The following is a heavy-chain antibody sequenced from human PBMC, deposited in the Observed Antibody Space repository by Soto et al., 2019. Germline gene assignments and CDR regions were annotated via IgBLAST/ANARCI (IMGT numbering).Heavy chain of an antibody. CDR3: AKYSGLAARFVD. V-gene: IGHV3-30*18. Sequence: QVQLVESGGGVVQPGKSLRLSCAASGFSFSNFDMHWVRQAPGKGLEWVAVISANGGKRYYIDSMKGRISMSRDNSNNAVHLQRDGLTNVSPAKYHRAKYSGLAARFVDWCQGGLVTVPS. CDR1: GFSFSNFD. CDR2: ISANGGKR. D-gene: IGHD6-6*01. J-gene: IGHJ4*02.